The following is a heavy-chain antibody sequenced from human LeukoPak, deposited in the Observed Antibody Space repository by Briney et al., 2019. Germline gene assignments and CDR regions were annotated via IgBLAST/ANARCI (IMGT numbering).Heavy chain of an antibody. CDR3: ARGIGGSCYDALRY. J-gene: IGHJ4*02. D-gene: IGHD2-15*01. Sequence: GGSLRLSCAASGFSFSGYAISWGRQAPGKGLEWVSCISGSTDITYYADSVKGRFTISRDNSKNTLYLRINSLRAEDSAVYYCARGIGGSCYDALRYWGQGTLVTVSS. V-gene: IGHV3-23*01. CDR2: ISGSTDIT. CDR1: GFSFSGYA.